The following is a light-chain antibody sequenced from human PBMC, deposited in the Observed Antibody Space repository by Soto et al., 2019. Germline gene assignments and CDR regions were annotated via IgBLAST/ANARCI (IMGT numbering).Light chain of an antibody. Sequence: EIVLTQSPGTLSLSPGERATLSCRASQSGSSNYLAWYQQKPGQAPRLLIYDASNRAAGIPDRFSGSGSGTDFTLTISRLEPEDFAVYYCQQYGSSPWTFGQGTNVEIK. CDR3: QQYGSSPWT. J-gene: IGKJ1*01. CDR1: QSGSSNY. V-gene: IGKV3-20*01. CDR2: DAS.